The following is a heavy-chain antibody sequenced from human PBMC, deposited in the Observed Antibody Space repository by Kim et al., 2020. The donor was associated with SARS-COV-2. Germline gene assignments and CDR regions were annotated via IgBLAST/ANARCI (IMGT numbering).Heavy chain of an antibody. Sequence: GGSLRLSCAASGFIFGDHAMHWVRQAPGKGLEWVSGISWNSVIVGYADSVKGRFTISRDNAKNSLYLQMNSLRAEDTALYYCAKDRGYSNSWSTYFDYWGQGALVTGSS. D-gene: IGHD6-13*01. CDR1: GFIFGDHA. CDR2: ISWNSVIV. J-gene: IGHJ4*02. CDR3: AKDRGYSNSWSTYFDY. V-gene: IGHV3-9*01.